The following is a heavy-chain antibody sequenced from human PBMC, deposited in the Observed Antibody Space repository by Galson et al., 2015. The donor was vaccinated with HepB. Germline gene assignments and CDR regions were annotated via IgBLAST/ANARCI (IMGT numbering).Heavy chain of an antibody. CDR1: GFTFSSYG. J-gene: IGHJ3*02. D-gene: IGHD3-22*01. CDR3: AKDLYSSGSYAFDI. Sequence: SLRLSCAAAGFTFSSYGMHWVRQAPGKGLEWVAFIRYDERNKYYADSVKGRFTTSRDNSKNTLYLQMNSLRAEDTAVYYCAKDLYSSGSYAFDIWGQGTMVTVSS. V-gene: IGHV3-30*02. CDR2: IRYDERNK.